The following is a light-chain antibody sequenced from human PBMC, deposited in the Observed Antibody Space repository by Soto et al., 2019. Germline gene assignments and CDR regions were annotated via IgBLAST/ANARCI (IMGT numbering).Light chain of an antibody. Sequence: EIVLTQSPATLSLSPGERATLSCRPSQGVNIYLAWYQQKPGQAPRLLIYDASNRATGIPARFSGSGSGTDFTLTISSLEPEDIAVYYCQQRSNWRVTFGGGTKVDIK. CDR1: QGVNIY. J-gene: IGKJ4*01. V-gene: IGKV3-11*01. CDR2: DAS. CDR3: QQRSNWRVT.